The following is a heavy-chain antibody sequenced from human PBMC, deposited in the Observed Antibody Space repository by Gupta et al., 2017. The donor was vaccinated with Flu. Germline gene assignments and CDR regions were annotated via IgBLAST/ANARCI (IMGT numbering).Heavy chain of an antibody. D-gene: IGHD4-17*01. CDR3: ARGRWSDGDHVSDY. CDR2: MNPNSGHT. Sequence: QVQLVQSGAEVKKPGASVKVSCEASGYTFTSYDINWVRQATGQGLEWMGWMNPNSGHTGYAQKFQGRVTMTRSTSISTAYMELSGLRSEDTAVYYCARGRWSDGDHVSDYWGQGTLVTVSS. V-gene: IGHV1-8*01. J-gene: IGHJ4*02. CDR1: GYTFTSYD.